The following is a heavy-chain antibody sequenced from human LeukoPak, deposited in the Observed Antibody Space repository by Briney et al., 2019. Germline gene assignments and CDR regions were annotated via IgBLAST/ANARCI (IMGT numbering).Heavy chain of an antibody. CDR3: ASYWLDSSGHGLN. CDR1: GGSISSSSHY. J-gene: IGHJ4*02. V-gene: IGHV4-39*07. D-gene: IGHD3-22*01. Sequence: SETLSLTCTVSGGSISSSSHYWAWIRQPPGKGLEWIANIYYSGNTYYNPSLKSRVTISVDMSKNQFSLKLSSVTAADTAVYYCASYWLDSSGHGLNWGQGTLVTVSS. CDR2: IYYSGNT.